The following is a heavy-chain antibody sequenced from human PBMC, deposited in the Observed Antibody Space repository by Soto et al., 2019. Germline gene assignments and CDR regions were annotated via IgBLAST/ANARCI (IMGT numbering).Heavy chain of an antibody. Sequence: QVQLVQSGTEVKKPGASVKISCMASGYIFTSNWIHWVRRAPGQGLEWMGVINPYGTITKYAPKFQGRVTMTSDPSTSTIYIDLSSLTSEDTAVYYCARDHSISSSGAWWLDPWGQGTLVTVSS. CDR2: INPYGTIT. V-gene: IGHV1-46*01. D-gene: IGHD2-21*01. CDR3: ARDHSISSSGAWWLDP. J-gene: IGHJ5*02. CDR1: GYIFTSNW.